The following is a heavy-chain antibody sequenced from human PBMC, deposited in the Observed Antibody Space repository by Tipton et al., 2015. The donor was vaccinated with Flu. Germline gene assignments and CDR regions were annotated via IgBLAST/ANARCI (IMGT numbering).Heavy chain of an antibody. J-gene: IGHJ5*02. V-gene: IGHV4-30-4*08. D-gene: IGHD4-11*01. Sequence: TLSLTCTVSGGSISSGGAYWSWIRQRPGKGLEWIGGIYYSGSTYYNPSLMSRITITVDRPKNHFSLRLTSVTAADTAVYYCARRDYSNYASEPKNWFDPWGQGTLVTVSS. CDR1: GGSISSGGAY. CDR2: IYYSGST. CDR3: ARRDYSNYASEPKNWFDP.